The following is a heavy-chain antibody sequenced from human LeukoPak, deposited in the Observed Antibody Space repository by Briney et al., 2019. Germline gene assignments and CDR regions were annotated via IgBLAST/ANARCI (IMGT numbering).Heavy chain of an antibody. CDR1: GGSISSYY. CDR2: IYYSGST. V-gene: IGHV4-59*01. Sequence: SETLSLTCTVSGGSISSYYWSWIRQPPGKGLEWIGYIYYSGSTNYNPPLKSRVTISLDTSNNQFSLRLSSVTAADTAVYYCARYDDDWFLDYWGQGTLVTVSS. J-gene: IGHJ4*02. D-gene: IGHD3-22*01. CDR3: ARYDDDWFLDY.